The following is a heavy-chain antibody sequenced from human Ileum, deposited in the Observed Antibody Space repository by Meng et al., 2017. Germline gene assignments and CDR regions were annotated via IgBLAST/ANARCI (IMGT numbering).Heavy chain of an antibody. V-gene: IGHV4-34*01. CDR2: INHSGST. Sequence: QVQLPQVGGGLLKPSETLSLTCGVYWWSFSGYYWSWIRQPPGKGLEWIGEINHSGSTNYNPSLKSRVTISVDTSKNQFSLKLSSVTAADTAVYYCARGGGRYGPDFDYWGQGTLVTVSS. CDR3: ARGGGRYGPDFDY. D-gene: IGHD3-16*01. CDR1: WWSFSGYY. J-gene: IGHJ4*02.